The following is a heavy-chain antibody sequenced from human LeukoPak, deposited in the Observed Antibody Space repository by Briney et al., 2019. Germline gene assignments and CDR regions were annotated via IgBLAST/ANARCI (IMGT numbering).Heavy chain of an antibody. CDR3: ARTSPPIDRAVAGRGDWFDP. CDR1: GGSFSGYY. V-gene: IGHV4-34*01. Sequence: SETLSLTCAVYGGSFSGYYWSWIRQPPGKGLEWIGEINHSGSTSYNPSLKSRVTISVDTSKNQFSLKLSSVTAADTAVYYCARTSPPIDRAVAGRGDWFDPWGQGTLVTVSS. CDR2: INHSGST. J-gene: IGHJ5*02. D-gene: IGHD6-19*01.